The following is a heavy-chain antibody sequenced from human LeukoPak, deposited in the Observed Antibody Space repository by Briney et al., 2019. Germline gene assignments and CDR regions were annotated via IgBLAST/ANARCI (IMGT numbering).Heavy chain of an antibody. CDR3: ARDPGVDAASLLDY. J-gene: IGHJ4*02. Sequence: GASVTVSCKTSGYTFTHFGITRVRQAPGQGLEWMGWISAYNGNTKFAQKFQGRVTMTTDTSTNIAYMELRSLRSDDTAVYYCARDPGVDAASLLDYWGQGTLLTVSS. CDR1: GYTFTHFG. V-gene: IGHV1-18*01. D-gene: IGHD5-18*01. CDR2: ISAYNGNT.